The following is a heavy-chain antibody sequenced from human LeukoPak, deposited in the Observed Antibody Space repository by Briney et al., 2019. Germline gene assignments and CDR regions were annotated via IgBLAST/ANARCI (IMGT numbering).Heavy chain of an antibody. CDR1: GLTFSSYA. V-gene: IGHV3-15*01. CDR3: ATEGGSGSYYGDDAFDM. Sequence: IPGGSLRLSCAASGLTFSSYAMSWVRRAPGKGLEWVGRVKGKADDGTTDYAAPVQGRFTISRDDSKNTLSLQMNSLKTEDTAVYYCATEGGSGSYYGDDAFDMWGQGTMVTVSS. D-gene: IGHD3-10*01. CDR2: VKGKADDGTT. J-gene: IGHJ3*02.